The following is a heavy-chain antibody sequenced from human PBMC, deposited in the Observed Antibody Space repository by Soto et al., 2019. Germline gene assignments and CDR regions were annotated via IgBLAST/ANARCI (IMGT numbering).Heavy chain of an antibody. Sequence: QVQLVESGGGLVKPGGSLRLSCAASGFTFSDYYMSWIRQAPGKGLEWVSYISSSSSYTNYADSVKGRFTISRDNAKNSLYLQMNSLRAEDTAVYYCARNHDQREAFDIWGQGKMVTVSS. CDR1: GFTFSDYY. J-gene: IGHJ3*02. V-gene: IGHV3-11*06. CDR2: ISSSSSYT. CDR3: ARNHDQREAFDI. D-gene: IGHD1-1*01.